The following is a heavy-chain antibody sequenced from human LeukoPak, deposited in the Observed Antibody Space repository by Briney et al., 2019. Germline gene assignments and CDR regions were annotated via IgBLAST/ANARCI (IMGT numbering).Heavy chain of an antibody. CDR2: IYYSGST. CDR3: ARGRADYDFWSGYYGS. D-gene: IGHD3-3*01. V-gene: IGHV4-59*01. J-gene: IGHJ5*02. Sequence: SETLSLTCTVSGGSISSYYWSWIRQPPGKGLEWIGYIYYSGSTNYSPSLKSRVTISVDTSKNQFSLKLSSVTAADTAVYYCARGRADYDFWSGYYGSWGQGTLVTVSS. CDR1: GGSISSYY.